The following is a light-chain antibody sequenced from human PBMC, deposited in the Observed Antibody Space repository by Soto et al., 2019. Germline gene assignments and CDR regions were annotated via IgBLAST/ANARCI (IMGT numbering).Light chain of an antibody. V-gene: IGLV1-47*02. CDR1: RSNIGSNF. CDR3: AGWDDRLSGVF. J-gene: IGLJ2*01. CDR2: SNN. Sequence: QPVLTQSPSASGTPGQRVTISCSGSRSNIGSNFVFWYQQVPGTDPRLLIHSNNHRPSGVPDRCSRSKYGTSASLAICGGLCAEEGDYYCAGWDDRLSGVFFCGGTKLTVL.